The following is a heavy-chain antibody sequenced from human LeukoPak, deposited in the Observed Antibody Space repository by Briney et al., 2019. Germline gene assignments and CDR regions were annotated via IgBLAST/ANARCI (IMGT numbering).Heavy chain of an antibody. V-gene: IGHV4-4*02. CDR1: GGSILTTNW. CDR2: VHLSGAS. J-gene: IGHJ4*02. CDR3: ARESGAFSPFGF. D-gene: IGHD1-26*01. Sequence: SETLSLTCAVSGGSILTTNWWSWVRQPPGKGLEWIGEVHLSGASNYNPSLKSRVSMSIDKSRNQLSLELTSVTAADTAIYYCARESGAFSPFGFWGQGTLVIVPP.